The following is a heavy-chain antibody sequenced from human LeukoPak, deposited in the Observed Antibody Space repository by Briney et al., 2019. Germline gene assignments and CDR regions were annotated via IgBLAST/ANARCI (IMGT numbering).Heavy chain of an antibody. CDR3: ASLSGSYSFDY. V-gene: IGHV4-4*02. CDR1: GGSISSSNW. J-gene: IGHJ4*02. CDR2: IYHSGNT. D-gene: IGHD1-26*01. Sequence: SGTVSLTCAVSGGSISSSNWWSWVRQPPGTGLEWIGEIYHSGNTNYNPSLKSRATISVDKSKNQFSLKLSSVTAADTAVYYCASLSGSYSFDYWGQGTLVTVSS.